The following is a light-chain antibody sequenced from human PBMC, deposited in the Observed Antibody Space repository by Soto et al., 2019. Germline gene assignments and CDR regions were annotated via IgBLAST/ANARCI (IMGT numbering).Light chain of an antibody. J-gene: IGKJ1*01. CDR2: DAS. V-gene: IGKV1-5*01. CDR3: QQDNSYSWT. Sequence: DIQMTQSPPTLSASVGDRVTITCRASQSIRNYLAWYQQMPGKAPKLLIYDASSLESGVPSRFSGSGSGTEFTLTISSLQPDDFATYYCQQDNSYSWTFGQGTKVDIK. CDR1: QSIRNY.